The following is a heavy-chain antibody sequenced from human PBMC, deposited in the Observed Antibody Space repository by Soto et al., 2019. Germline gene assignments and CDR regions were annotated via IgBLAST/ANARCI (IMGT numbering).Heavy chain of an antibody. D-gene: IGHD3-16*01. J-gene: IGHJ4*01. V-gene: IGHV3-23*01. Sequence: EVQLLESGGGLVQPGGSLRLSCAASGFTFSSYAMSWVRQAPGKGLEWVSAISGSGGSTYYADSVKGRFTISRDNSKNSLYLQMNRLRVEDTAVYYCAKEQLEVLGGNLDYWGHGTLVTVSS. CDR2: ISGSGGST. CDR3: AKEQLEVLGGNLDY. CDR1: GFTFSSYA.